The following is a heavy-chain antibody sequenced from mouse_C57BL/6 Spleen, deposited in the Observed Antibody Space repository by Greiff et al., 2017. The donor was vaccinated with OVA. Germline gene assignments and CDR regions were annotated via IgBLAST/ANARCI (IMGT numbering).Heavy chain of an antibody. J-gene: IGHJ3*01. CDR1: GYAFSSSW. D-gene: IGHD2-3*01. CDR2: IYPGDGDT. Sequence: VQRVESGPELVKPGASVKISCKASGYAFSSSWMNWVKQRPGKGLEWIGRIYPGDGDTNYNGKFKGKATLTADKSSSTAYMQLSSLTSEDSAVYFCARSADGYYAAYWGQGTLVTVSA. V-gene: IGHV1-82*01. CDR3: ARSADGYYAAY.